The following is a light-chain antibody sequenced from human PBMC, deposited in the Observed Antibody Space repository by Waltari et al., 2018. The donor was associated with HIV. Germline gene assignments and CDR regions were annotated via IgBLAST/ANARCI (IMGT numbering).Light chain of an antibody. J-gene: IGLJ3*02. CDR2: TNL. Sequence: QSVLTQPPSASGPPGQRVHISCSGGSTNTGSNPPNWYRQFPGEAPKLLIYTNLQRPSGVPDRCSGSKSGTSASLAISGLQSEDEADFYCAVWDDSLRSVLFGGGTRLTVL. CDR3: AVWDDSLRSVL. CDR1: STNTGSNP. V-gene: IGLV1-44*01.